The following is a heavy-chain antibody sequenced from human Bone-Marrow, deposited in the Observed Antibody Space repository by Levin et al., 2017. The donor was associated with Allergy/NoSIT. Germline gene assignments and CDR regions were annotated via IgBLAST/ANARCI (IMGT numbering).Heavy chain of an antibody. Sequence: SETLSLTCAVSGGSISSSNWWSWVRQPPGKGLEWIGEIYHSGSTNYNPSLKSRVTISVDKSKNQFSLKLSSVTAADTAVYYCARDRYGDYESNWFDPWGQGTLVTVSS. D-gene: IGHD4-17*01. V-gene: IGHV4-4*02. CDR3: ARDRYGDYESNWFDP. J-gene: IGHJ5*02. CDR1: GGSISSSNW. CDR2: IYHSGST.